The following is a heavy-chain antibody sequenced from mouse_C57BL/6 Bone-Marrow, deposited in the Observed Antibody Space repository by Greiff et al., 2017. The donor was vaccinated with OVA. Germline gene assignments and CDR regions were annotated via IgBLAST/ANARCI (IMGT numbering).Heavy chain of an antibody. J-gene: IGHJ2*01. CDR1: GYAFSSSW. Sequence: VQLQQSGPELVKPGASVKISCKASGYAFSSSWMNWVKQRPGQGLEWIGRIYPGDGDTNYNGKFKGKATLTADKSSSTAYMQLSSLTSEDSAVYFCARRSLYYFDDWGQGTTLTVSS. D-gene: IGHD6-1*01. CDR2: IYPGDGDT. V-gene: IGHV1-82*01. CDR3: ARRSLYYFDD.